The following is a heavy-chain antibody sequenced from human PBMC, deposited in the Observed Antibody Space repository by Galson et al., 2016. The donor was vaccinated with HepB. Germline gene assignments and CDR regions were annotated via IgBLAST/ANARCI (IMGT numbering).Heavy chain of an antibody. CDR3: AKIDDSRWYFDL. CDR1: GFTFRNHW. D-gene: IGHD3-16*01. Sequence: SLRLSCAASGFTFRNHWMSWIRQAPGKGLEWVANIKYDGNEKYYVESMKGRFTVSRDNARDSLYLQMNSLRADDTAVYHCAKIDDSRWYFDLWGRGTLVTVSS. J-gene: IGHJ2*01. V-gene: IGHV3-7*03. CDR2: IKYDGNEK.